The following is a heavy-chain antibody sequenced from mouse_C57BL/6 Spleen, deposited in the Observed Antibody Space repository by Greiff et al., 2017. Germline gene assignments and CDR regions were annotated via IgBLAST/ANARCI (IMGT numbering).Heavy chain of an antibody. CDR3: ARGGVSYGSSFYAIDY. J-gene: IGHJ4*01. V-gene: IGHV3-8*01. CDR2: ISYSGST. D-gene: IGHD1-1*01. Sequence: EVQLQQSGPGLAKPSQTLSLTCSVTGYSITSDYWNWIRKFPGNKLESMGYISYSGSTYYNPSLKSRISITRDTSKNQYYLQLNSVTTEDTATYYCARGGVSYGSSFYAIDYWGQGTSVTVSS. CDR1: GYSITSDY.